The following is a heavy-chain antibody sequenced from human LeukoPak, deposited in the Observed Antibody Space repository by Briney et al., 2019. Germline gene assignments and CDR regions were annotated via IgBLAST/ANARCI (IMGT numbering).Heavy chain of an antibody. J-gene: IGHJ5*02. CDR1: GGSISSGSYY. D-gene: IGHD6-13*01. Sequence: PSETQSLTCTVSGGSISSGSYYWSWIRQPAGKGLEWIGRIYTSGSTNYNPSLKSRVTISVDTSKNQFSLKLSSVTAADTAVYYCARGHRGYSSSWYNWFDPWGQGTLVTVSS. V-gene: IGHV4-61*02. CDR2: IYTSGST. CDR3: ARGHRGYSSSWYNWFDP.